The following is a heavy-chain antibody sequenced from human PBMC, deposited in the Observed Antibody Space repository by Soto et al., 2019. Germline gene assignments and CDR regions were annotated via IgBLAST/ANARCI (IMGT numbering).Heavy chain of an antibody. CDR3: ARMRYDILTGYSPEGWSDP. V-gene: IGHV2-26*01. D-gene: IGHD3-9*01. CDR2: IFSNDEK. J-gene: IGHJ5*02. CDR1: GFSRSNARMG. Sequence: VTLKESGPVLVKPTETLTLTCTVSGFSRSNARMGVSWIRQPPGKALEWLAHIFSNDEKSYSTSLKSRLTISKDTSKSQVVLTMTNMDPVDTATYYCARMRYDILTGYSPEGWSDPWGQGTLVTVSS.